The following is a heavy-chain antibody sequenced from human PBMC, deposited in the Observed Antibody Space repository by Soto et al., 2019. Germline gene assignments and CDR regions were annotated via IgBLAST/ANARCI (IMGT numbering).Heavy chain of an antibody. CDR2: INPNSGGT. V-gene: IGHV1-2*04. CDR1: GYTFTGYY. J-gene: IGHJ3*02. CDR3: ARELNYDSSGYYFFEEGNDAFDI. Sequence: GASVKVSCKASGYTFTGYYMHWVRQAPGQGLEWMGWINPNSGGTNYAQKFQGWVTMTRDTSISTAYMELSRLRSDDTAVYYCARELNYDSSGYYFFEEGNDAFDIWGQGTMVTVSS. D-gene: IGHD3-22*01.